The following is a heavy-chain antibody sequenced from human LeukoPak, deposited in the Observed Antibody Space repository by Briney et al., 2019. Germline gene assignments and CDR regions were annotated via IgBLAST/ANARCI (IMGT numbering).Heavy chain of an antibody. CDR3: ARALDYDFWSGYLGV. J-gene: IGHJ6*02. Sequence: ASVKVSCKASGYTFTGYYMHWVRQAPGQGLEWMGWINPNSGGTNYAQKFQGRVTMTRDTSISTAYMGLSRLRSDDTAVYYCARALDYDFWSGYLGVWGQGATVTVSS. V-gene: IGHV1-2*02. CDR2: INPNSGGT. CDR1: GYTFTGYY. D-gene: IGHD3-3*01.